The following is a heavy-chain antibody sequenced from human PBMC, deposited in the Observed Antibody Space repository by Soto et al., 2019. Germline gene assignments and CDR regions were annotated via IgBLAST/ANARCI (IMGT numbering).Heavy chain of an antibody. CDR2: INAGNGNT. D-gene: IGHD2-15*01. J-gene: IGHJ6*02. Sequence: ASVKVSCKASGYTFTSYAMHWVRQAPGQRLEWMGWINAGNGNTKYSQKFQGRVTITRDTSASTAYMELSSLRSEDTAVYYCARDGDIVVVVAATSHGMDVWGQGTTVTVSS. CDR1: GYTFTSYA. CDR3: ARDGDIVVVVAATSHGMDV. V-gene: IGHV1-3*01.